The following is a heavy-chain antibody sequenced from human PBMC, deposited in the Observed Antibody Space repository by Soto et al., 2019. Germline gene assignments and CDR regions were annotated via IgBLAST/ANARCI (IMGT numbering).Heavy chain of an antibody. CDR2: ISAYNGIT. V-gene: IGHV1-18*04. CDR1: GYVFRNFG. J-gene: IGHJ4*02. Sequence: SLKCSVKASGYVFRNFGISWVRQAPGQGLEWMGRISAYNGITNYEQKFQDRVSLTTDTSTSTAYMELRSLTSDDTAVYYCAREGAALSNYTYFSDYWGQGTLVTVSS. CDR3: AREGAALSNYTYFSDY. D-gene: IGHD3-10*01.